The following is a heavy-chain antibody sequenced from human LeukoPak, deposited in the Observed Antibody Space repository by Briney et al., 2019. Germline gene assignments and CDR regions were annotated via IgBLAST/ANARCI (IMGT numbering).Heavy chain of an antibody. J-gene: IGHJ4*02. V-gene: IGHV3-48*02. D-gene: IGHD6-19*01. Sequence: PGGSLRLSCAASGFTFRSYSMNWVRQAPGKGLEWISYISSSSSPIYYAESVRGRFTISRDNAKNSLFLQMNSLRDEDTAVYYCARDGKQWLVRPYYFDYWGQGTLVTVSS. CDR2: ISSSSSPI. CDR1: GFTFRSYS. CDR3: ARDGKQWLVRPYYFDY.